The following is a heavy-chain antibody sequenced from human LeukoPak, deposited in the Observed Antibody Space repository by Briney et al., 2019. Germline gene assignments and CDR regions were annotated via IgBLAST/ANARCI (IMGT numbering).Heavy chain of an antibody. J-gene: IGHJ4*02. V-gene: IGHV3-23*01. CDR1: GFTFSSYG. D-gene: IGHD2-21*01. Sequence: GGTLRLSCAASGFTFSSYGMSWVRQAPGKGLEWVSAISGSGGSTYYADSVKGRFTISRDNTQNTLYLQMNSLSAEDTAVYYCAKESRSLPYYYFDYWGQGTLVTVSS. CDR3: AKESRSLPYYYFDY. CDR2: ISGSGGST.